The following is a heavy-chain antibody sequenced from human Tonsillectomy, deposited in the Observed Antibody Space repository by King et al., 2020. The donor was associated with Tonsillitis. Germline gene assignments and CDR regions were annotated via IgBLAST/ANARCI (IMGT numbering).Heavy chain of an antibody. D-gene: IGHD2-21*02. CDR1: GFTFSNAW. CDR2: IKSKTDGGTT. J-gene: IGHJ3*02. CDR3: TTEYYSEVVVTAIPDTFDI. Sequence: VQLVESGGGLVKPGGSLRLSCAASGFTFSNAWMSWVRQAPGKGLEWVGRIKSKTDGGTTDYAAPVKGRFTISRDDSKNTLYLQMNSLKTADTAVYYCTTEYYSEVVVTAIPDTFDIWGQGTMVTVSS. V-gene: IGHV3-15*01.